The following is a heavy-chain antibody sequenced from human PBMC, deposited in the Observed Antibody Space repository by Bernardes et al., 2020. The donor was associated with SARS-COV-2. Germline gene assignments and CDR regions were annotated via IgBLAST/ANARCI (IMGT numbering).Heavy chain of an antibody. Sequence: GWSLRRSCAASGFTFDDYGMSWVRQAPGKGLEWVSGINWNGGSTGYADSVKGRFTISRDNAKNSLYLQMNSLRAEDTALYHCARAQGPHYGSGSYFDYWGQGTLVTVSS. V-gene: IGHV3-20*01. D-gene: IGHD3-10*01. J-gene: IGHJ4*02. CDR1: GFTFDDYG. CDR3: ARAQGPHYGSGSYFDY. CDR2: INWNGGST.